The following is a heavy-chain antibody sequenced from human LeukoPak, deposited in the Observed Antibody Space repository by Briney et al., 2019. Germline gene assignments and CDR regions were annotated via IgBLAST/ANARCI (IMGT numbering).Heavy chain of an antibody. J-gene: IGHJ4*02. CDR3: ARDDLGYSSSWYSLGYFDY. CDR1: GFTFSSYG. CDR2: IWYDGSNK. Sequence: GGSLRLSCAASGFTFSSYGMHWVRQAPGKGLEWVAVIWYDGSNKYYADSVKGRFTISRDNSKNTLYLQMNSLRAEDTAVYYCARDDLGYSSSWYSLGYFDYWGQGTLATVSS. V-gene: IGHV3-33*01. D-gene: IGHD6-13*01.